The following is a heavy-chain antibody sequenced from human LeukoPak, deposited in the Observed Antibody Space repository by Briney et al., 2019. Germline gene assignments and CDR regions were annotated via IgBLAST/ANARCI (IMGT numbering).Heavy chain of an antibody. J-gene: IGHJ4*02. Sequence: GRSLRLSCAASGFTFSTYGMHWVRQAPGKGLEWVAVISYDGSNKYYAESVKGRFTISRDNSKNTLYLQMNSLRAEDTAVYYCARELAGWSDYWAREPWSPSPQ. D-gene: IGHD6-19*01. CDR3: ARELAGWSDY. CDR2: ISYDGSNK. CDR1: GFTFSTYG. V-gene: IGHV3-30*03.